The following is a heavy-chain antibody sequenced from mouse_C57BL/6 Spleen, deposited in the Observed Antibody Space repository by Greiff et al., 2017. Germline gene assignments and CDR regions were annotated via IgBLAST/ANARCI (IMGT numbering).Heavy chain of an antibody. D-gene: IGHD1-1*01. CDR1: GYTFTGYW. CDR3: ASPVYYYGSSHWYFDV. CDR2: ILPGSGST. V-gene: IGHV1-9*01. J-gene: IGHJ1*03. Sequence: VKLMESGAELMKPGASVKLSCKATGYTFTGYWIEWVKQRPGHGLEWIGEILPGSGSTNYNEKFKGKATFTADTSSNTAYMQLSSLTTEDSAIYYCASPVYYYGSSHWYFDVWGTGTTVTVSS.